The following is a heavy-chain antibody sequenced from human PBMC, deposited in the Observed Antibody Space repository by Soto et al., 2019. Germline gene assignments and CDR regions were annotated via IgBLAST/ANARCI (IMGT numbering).Heavy chain of an antibody. CDR1: GGTFSSYA. J-gene: IGHJ6*02. Sequence: GASVKVSCKASGGTFSSYAISWVRQAPGQGLEWMGGIIPIFGTANYAQKFQGRVTITADESTSTAYMELSSLRSEDTAVYYCARSADIVVVVAATRFYYGMDVWGQGTTVTVSS. CDR3: ARSADIVVVVAATRFYYGMDV. D-gene: IGHD2-15*01. V-gene: IGHV1-69*13. CDR2: IIPIFGTA.